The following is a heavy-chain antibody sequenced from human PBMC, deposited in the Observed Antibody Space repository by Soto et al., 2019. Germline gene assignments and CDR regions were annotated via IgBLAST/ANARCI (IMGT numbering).Heavy chain of an antibody. CDR3: ARGRGELRYFDWLYNQASYKWFDP. CDR2: IGTAGDT. Sequence: HLGGSLRLSCAASGFTFSSYDMHWVRQATGKGLEWVSAIGTAGDTYYPGSVKGRFTISRENAKNSLYLQMNSLRAGDTAVYYCARGRGELRYFDWLYNQASYKWFDPWGQGTLVTVSS. D-gene: IGHD3-9*01. CDR1: GFTFSSYD. V-gene: IGHV3-13*01. J-gene: IGHJ5*02.